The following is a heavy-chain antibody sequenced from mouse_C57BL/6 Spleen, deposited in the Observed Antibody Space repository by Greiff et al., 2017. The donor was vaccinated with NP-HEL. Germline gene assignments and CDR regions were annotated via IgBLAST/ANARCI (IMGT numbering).Heavy chain of an antibody. CDR2: IYPGDGDT. J-gene: IGHJ3*01. D-gene: IGHD1-1*02. CDR3: AEGVGRFAY. V-gene: IGHV1-82*01. CDR1: GYAFSSSW. Sequence: VQRVESGPELVKPGASVKISCKASGYAFSSSWMNWVKQRPGKGLEWIGRIYPGDGDTNYNGKFKGKATLTADKSSSTAYMQLSSLTSEDSAVYFCAEGVGRFAYWGQGTLVTVSA.